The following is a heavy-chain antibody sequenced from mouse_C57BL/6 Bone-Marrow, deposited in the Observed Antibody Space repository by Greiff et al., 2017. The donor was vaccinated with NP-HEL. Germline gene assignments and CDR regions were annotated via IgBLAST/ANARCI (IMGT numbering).Heavy chain of an antibody. J-gene: IGHJ3*01. D-gene: IGHD2-12*01. CDR2: ISDGGSYT. CDR3: ARALPPWFAY. Sequence: EVKLVESGGGLVKPGGSLKLSCAASGFTFSSYAMSWVRQTPEKRLEWVATISDGGSYTYYPDNVKGRFTISSDHAQHNLYLQFSHLNADDTAMYYCARALPPWFAYWGQGTLVTVSA. V-gene: IGHV5-4*03. CDR1: GFTFSSYA.